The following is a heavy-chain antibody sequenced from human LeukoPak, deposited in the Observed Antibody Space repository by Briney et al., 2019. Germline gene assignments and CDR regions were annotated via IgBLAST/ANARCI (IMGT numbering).Heavy chain of an antibody. Sequence: GGSLRLSCAASGFTFSSYAMSWVRQAPRKGLEWVSGISGGGGSTYYADSVEGRFTISRDNSKNTLYLQMDSLRAEDTALYYCAKGSGINHYHWIDPWGQGTLVTVSS. V-gene: IGHV3-23*01. J-gene: IGHJ5*02. D-gene: IGHD1-14*01. CDR2: ISGGGGST. CDR3: AKGSGINHYHWIDP. CDR1: GFTFSSYA.